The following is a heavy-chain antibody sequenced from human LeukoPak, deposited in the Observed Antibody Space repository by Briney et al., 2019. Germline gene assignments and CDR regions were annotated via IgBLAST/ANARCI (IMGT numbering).Heavy chain of an antibody. D-gene: IGHD3-9*01. V-gene: IGHV4-4*07. CDR1: GGSISSYY. CDR3: AREYDILSGYSPDYYYYGMDV. Sequence: SETLSLTCTVSGGSISSYYWSWIRQPAGKGLEWIARIYTSGSTNYNPSLKSRVTMSVDTSKNQFSLKLSSVTAADTAVYYCAREYDILSGYSPDYYYYGMDVWGQGTTVTVSS. J-gene: IGHJ6*02. CDR2: IYTSGST.